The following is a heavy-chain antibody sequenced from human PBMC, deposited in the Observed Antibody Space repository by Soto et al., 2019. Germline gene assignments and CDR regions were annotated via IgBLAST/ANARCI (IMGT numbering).Heavy chain of an antibody. J-gene: IGHJ4*02. CDR2: ISFDGSNK. V-gene: IGHV3-30-3*01. Sequence: QVQLVESGGGVVQPGRSLRLSCAASGFTFNTYPMHWVRQAPGKGLEWVAVISFDGSNKFYADSVKGRFTISRDNSKNTLYMQMNSLRAEDTAVYHCARGMVRLWLSRDYGGQGTLVTVSS. CDR1: GFTFNTYP. D-gene: IGHD5-18*01. CDR3: ARGMVRLWLSRDY.